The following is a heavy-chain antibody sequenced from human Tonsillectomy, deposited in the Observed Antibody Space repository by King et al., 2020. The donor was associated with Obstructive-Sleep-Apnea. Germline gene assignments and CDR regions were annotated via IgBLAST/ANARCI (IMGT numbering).Heavy chain of an antibody. CDR1: GFSFSSYA. D-gene: IGHD6-19*01. CDR2: ISYDASYK. J-gene: IGHJ6*02. V-gene: IGHV3-30*04. CDR3: AGPGIAVAGNYYAMDV. Sequence: VQLVESGGGVVQPGRSLRLSCAASGFSFSSYAIHWVRQAPGKGLEWVAVISYDASYKYYADSVKGRFTISRDNSKNTLYLQMNSLSAEDTAVYYCAGPGIAVAGNYYAMDVWGQGTTVTVSS.